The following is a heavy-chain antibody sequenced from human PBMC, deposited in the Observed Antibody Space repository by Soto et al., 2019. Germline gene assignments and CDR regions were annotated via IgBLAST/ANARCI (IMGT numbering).Heavy chain of an antibody. CDR2: VSSYNGNT. CDR3: AREVEGSYSTADF. V-gene: IGHV1-18*01. J-gene: IGHJ4*02. CDR1: GYTFTDHG. D-gene: IGHD3-10*01. Sequence: GASVKVSCKTSGYTFTDHGIDWVRQAPGQGLEWVGWVSSYNGNTNYAYNLKDRVIMTTDASTSTAYMELRGLRSDDTAVYYCAREVEGSYSTADFWGQGTPVTVYS.